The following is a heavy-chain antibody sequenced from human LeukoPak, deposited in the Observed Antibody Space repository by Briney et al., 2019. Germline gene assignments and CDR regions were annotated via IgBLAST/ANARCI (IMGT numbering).Heavy chain of an antibody. J-gene: IGHJ3*02. CDR3: ARAMTYDAFDI. D-gene: IGHD3-22*01. CDR2: IYSSGST. CDR1: GGSFSSYF. Sequence: SETLSLTCTVSGGSFSSYFWSWIRQPPGKGLEWIGYIYSSGSTNYNPSLKSRVSISADTSKNQFSLKLSSVTAADTAVYYCARAMTYDAFDIWGQGTMVTVSS. V-gene: IGHV4-59*01.